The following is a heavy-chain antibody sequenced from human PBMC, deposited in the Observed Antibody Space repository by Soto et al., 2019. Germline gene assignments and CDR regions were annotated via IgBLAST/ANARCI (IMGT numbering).Heavy chain of an antibody. CDR3: ASGKMLVLHY. V-gene: IGHV3-30-3*01. D-gene: IGHD2-15*01. J-gene: IGHJ4*02. CDR2: ISYDGSNK. CDR1: GFTFSSYA. Sequence: GGSLRLSCAASGFTFSSYAMHWVRQAPGKGLEWVAVISYDGSNKYYADSVKGRFTISRDNSKNTLYLQMNSLRAEDTAVYYCASGKMLVLHYWGQGTLVTVSS.